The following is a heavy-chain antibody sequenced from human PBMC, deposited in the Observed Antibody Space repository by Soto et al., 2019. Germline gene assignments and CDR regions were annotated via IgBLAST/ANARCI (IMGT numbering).Heavy chain of an antibody. V-gene: IGHV3-23*01. CDR3: AKDQVVVPAAIGGWFDP. Sequence: EVQLLESGGGLVQPGGSLRLSCAASGFTFSSYAMSWVRQAPGKGLEWVSAISGSGGSTYYADSVKGRFTISRDNSKNTLYLQMNSLRAEDTAVYYCAKDQVVVPAAIGGWFDPWGQGTLVTFSS. CDR2: ISGSGGST. D-gene: IGHD2-2*01. CDR1: GFTFSSYA. J-gene: IGHJ5*02.